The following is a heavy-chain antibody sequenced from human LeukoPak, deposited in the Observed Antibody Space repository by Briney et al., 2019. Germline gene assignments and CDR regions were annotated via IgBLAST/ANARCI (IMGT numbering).Heavy chain of an antibody. CDR2: INAYNGDT. D-gene: IGHD3-10*01. V-gene: IGHV1-18*01. CDR3: ARDGSGVWFDY. J-gene: IGHJ4*01. CDR1: HYTFTSYG. Sequence: GASVKVSCKASHYTFTSYGISWVRQAPGQGLEWMAWINAYNGDTNYAQKLQGRVTLTTDTSTSTAYMELRSLRSDDTAVYYCARDGSGVWFDYWGQEPWSPSPQ.